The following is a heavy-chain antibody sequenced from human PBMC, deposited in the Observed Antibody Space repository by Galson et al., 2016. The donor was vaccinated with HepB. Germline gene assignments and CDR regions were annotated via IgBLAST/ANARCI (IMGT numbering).Heavy chain of an antibody. CDR1: GFASRNYG. CDR3: AKRHEYCPPVGCSVDY. CDR2: DSMDGRRK. V-gene: IGHV3-30*18. D-gene: IGHD2/OR15-2a*01. Sequence: SLRLSCAASGFASRNYGMHWVRQAPGKGLEWVAADSMDGRRKWYAESVKGRFTISRDNFNNMLFLQMSSLRADDTAVYFCAKRHEYCPPVGCSVDYWGQGTLVSVSS. J-gene: IGHJ4*02.